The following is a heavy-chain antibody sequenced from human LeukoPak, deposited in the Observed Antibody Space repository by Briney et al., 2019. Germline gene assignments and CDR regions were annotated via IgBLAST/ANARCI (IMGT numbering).Heavy chain of an antibody. CDR2: SYYSWST. CDR3: ARGTGEFAY. Sequence: SETLSLTCTVSGDSITSGGYYWTWIRQHPGKGLEWIGFSYYSWSTYYNPSLKSRVMMAVDTSKTQFSLKLSSVTAAATAVYFCARGTGEFAYWGQGTLVTVSS. V-gene: IGHV4-31*03. D-gene: IGHD3-10*01. J-gene: IGHJ4*02. CDR1: GDSITSGGYY.